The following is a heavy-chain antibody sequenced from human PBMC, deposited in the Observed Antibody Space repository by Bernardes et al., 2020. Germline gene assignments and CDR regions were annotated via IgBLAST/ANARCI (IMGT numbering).Heavy chain of an antibody. CDR3: ARDSYSYGFF. Sequence: SETLSPTCAVYGWSFSGYYWSWIRQPPGKGLEWIGYIYYSGSTNYNPSLKSRVTISVDTSKNQFSLKLSSVTAADTAVYYCARDSYSYGFFWGQGTLVTVSS. CDR1: GWSFSGYY. CDR2: IYYSGST. V-gene: IGHV4-59*01. D-gene: IGHD5-18*01. J-gene: IGHJ4*02.